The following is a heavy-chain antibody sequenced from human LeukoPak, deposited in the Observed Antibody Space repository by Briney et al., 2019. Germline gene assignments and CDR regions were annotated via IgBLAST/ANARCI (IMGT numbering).Heavy chain of an antibody. D-gene: IGHD4-23*01. V-gene: IGHV3-11*04. J-gene: IGHJ3*02. CDR3: GRDDTVALGAFDI. Sequence: KPGGSLRLSCAASGFRFSDYYIKWIRQAPGKGLECVSHISRSGSTIYYADSVKGRFTISRDNAKNSLYLQMNSLRVEDTAVYYCGRDDTVALGAFDIWGQGTMVTVSS. CDR2: ISRSGSTI. CDR1: GFRFSDYY.